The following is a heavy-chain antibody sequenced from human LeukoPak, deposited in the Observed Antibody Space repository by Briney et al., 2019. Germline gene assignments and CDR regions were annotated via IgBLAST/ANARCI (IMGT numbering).Heavy chain of an antibody. D-gene: IGHD2-15*01. CDR3: ARGGRGSAAVVAPRSFDI. CDR2: ISYDGSDR. V-gene: IGHV3-30*03. J-gene: IGHJ3*02. CDR1: GFTFSSYG. Sequence: GGSLRLSCVASGFTFSSYGMHWVRQAPGKGPEWVAVISYDGSDRYYANFVKGRFTISRDISKNTLYLQMNSLRAEDSALYYCARGGRGSAAVVAPRSFDIWGQGTMVTVSS.